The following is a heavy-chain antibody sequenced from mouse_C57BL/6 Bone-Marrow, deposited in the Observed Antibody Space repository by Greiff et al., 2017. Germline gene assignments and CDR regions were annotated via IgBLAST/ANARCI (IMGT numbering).Heavy chain of an antibody. CDR2: IRNKANGYTT. V-gene: IGHV7-3*01. CDR1: GFTFTDYY. Sequence: VQLKESGGGLVQPGGSLSLSCAASGFTFTDYYMSWVRQPPGKALEWLGFIRNKANGYTTEYSASVKGRFTISRDNSQSILYLQMNALRAEDSATYYCARSSGTFYAMDYWGQGTSVTVSS. J-gene: IGHJ4*01. D-gene: IGHD4-1*01. CDR3: ARSSGTFYAMDY.